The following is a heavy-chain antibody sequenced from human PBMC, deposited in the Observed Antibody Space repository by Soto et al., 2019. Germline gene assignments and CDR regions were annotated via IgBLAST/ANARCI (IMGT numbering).Heavy chain of an antibody. J-gene: IGHJ6*02. V-gene: IGHV3-48*02. D-gene: IGHD3-3*01. CDR3: AREVSVKDYDFWSGYYNRRGMDV. CDR1: GFTFSSYS. Sequence: PGGSLRLSCAASGFTFSSYSMNWVRQAPGKGLEWVSYISSSISTIYYADSVKGRFTISRDNAKNSLYLQMNSLRDEDTAVYYCAREVSVKDYDFWSGYYNRRGMDVWGQGTRVTVSS. CDR2: ISSSISTI.